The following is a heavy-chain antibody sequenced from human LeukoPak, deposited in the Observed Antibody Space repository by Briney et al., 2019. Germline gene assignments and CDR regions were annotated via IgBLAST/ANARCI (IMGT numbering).Heavy chain of an antibody. D-gene: IGHD3-22*01. Sequence: GASVKVSCKASGYTFTSYYIHWVRRAPGQGLEWMGIINPSSGSTSYAQKFQGRVTMTRDMSTSTVYMELSSLRSEDTAVYDCAREGAGYYDSSGYYYRIEYFQLWGQGTLITVSS. J-gene: IGHJ1*01. CDR2: INPSSGST. V-gene: IGHV1-46*01. CDR3: AREGAGYYDSSGYYYRIEYFQL. CDR1: GYTFTSYY.